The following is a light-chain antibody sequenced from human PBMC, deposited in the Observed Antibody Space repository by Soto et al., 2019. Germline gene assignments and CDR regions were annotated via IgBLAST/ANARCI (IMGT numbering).Light chain of an antibody. CDR2: DAS. CDR3: QQRSI. CDR1: QSVSSY. V-gene: IGKV3-11*01. J-gene: IGKJ3*01. Sequence: EIVLTQSPATLSLSPGERATLSCRASQSVSSYLAWYQQKPGQAPRLLIYDASNRATGIPARFSGSGSGTDFNLTISSLEPEDFAVYYCQQRSIFGPGTKVDIK.